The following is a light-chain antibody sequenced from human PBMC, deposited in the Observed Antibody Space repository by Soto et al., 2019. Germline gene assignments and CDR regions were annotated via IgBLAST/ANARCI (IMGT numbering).Light chain of an antibody. Sequence: DIQMTQSPSSLSASVGDRVTITCRASQSILTYLHWYQQKAGEAPKLLIYAASSLQSGVPSRFRGSGSGTDFTLTISSLQPEDFATYYCQQSYNTLITFGQGTRLEIK. J-gene: IGKJ5*01. V-gene: IGKV1-39*01. CDR1: QSILTY. CDR2: AAS. CDR3: QQSYNTLIT.